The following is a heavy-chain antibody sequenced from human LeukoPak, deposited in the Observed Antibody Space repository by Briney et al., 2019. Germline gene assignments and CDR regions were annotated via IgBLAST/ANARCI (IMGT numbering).Heavy chain of an antibody. Sequence: GGSLRLSCAASGFTFSSYAMHWVRQAPGKGLEWVAVISYDGSNKYYADSVKGRFTISRDNSKNTLYLQMNSLRAEGTAVYYCARGRRYYDFWSGYSDYFDYWGQGTLVTVSS. CDR2: ISYDGSNK. V-gene: IGHV3-30*04. CDR3: ARGRRYYDFWSGYSDYFDY. CDR1: GFTFSSYA. D-gene: IGHD3-3*01. J-gene: IGHJ4*02.